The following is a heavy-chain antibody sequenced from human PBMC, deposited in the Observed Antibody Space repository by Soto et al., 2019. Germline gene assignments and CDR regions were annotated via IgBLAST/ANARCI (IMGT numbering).Heavy chain of an antibody. Sequence: GLMRLPWGAAGFNFGNFALSWIRQDPGQGPEWVSAISGSGDSLCYADSVKGRFTISRDNSKNTLYLQMNSLRATDTAVSYGAKDHSVMVLRLIITILNSYFDYCGQGPRTPSPQ. D-gene: IGHD3-10*01. CDR1: GFNFGNFA. CDR3: AKDHSVMVLRLIITILNSYFDY. CDR2: ISGSGDSL. J-gene: IGHJ4*02. V-gene: IGHV3-23*01.